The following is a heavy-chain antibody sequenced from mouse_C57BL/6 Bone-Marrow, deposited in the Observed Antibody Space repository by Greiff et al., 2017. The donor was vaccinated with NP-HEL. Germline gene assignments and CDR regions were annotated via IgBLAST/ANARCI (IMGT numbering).Heavy chain of an antibody. Sequence: EVQVVESGGGLVQSGRSLRLSCATSGFTFSDFYMEWVRQAPGTGLEWIAASRNKANDYTTEYSASVKGRFIVSRDTSQSILYLQMNALRAEDTAIYYCAREGGGSGWYFDVWGTGTTVTVSS. CDR1: GFTFSDFY. V-gene: IGHV7-1*01. CDR3: AREGGGSGWYFDV. D-gene: IGHD1-1*01. J-gene: IGHJ1*03. CDR2: SRNKANDYTT.